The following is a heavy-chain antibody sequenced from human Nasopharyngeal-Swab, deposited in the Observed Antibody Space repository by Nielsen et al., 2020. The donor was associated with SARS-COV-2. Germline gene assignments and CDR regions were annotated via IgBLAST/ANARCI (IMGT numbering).Heavy chain of an antibody. CDR1: GGSVSSNDW. Sequence: SETLSLTCAVSGGSVSSNDWWTWVRQSPGKGLEWIGEVSHSGSTNYNPSLKSRVTLSMDKSKRQFSLRLTSASAADTAVYFCARGDLVVVPSPILGLGPFFYYFYLDVWGKGTTVTVSS. D-gene: IGHD2-2*01. J-gene: IGHJ6*03. V-gene: IGHV4-4*02. CDR2: VSHSGST. CDR3: ARGDLVVVPSPILGLGPFFYYFYLDV.